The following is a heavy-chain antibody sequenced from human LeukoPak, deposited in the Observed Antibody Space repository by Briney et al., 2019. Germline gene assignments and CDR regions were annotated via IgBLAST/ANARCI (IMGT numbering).Heavy chain of an antibody. J-gene: IGHJ4*02. CDR2: ISYDGSNK. D-gene: IGHD2-2*01. CDR3: ARGVGCSSTSCYYSDY. Sequence: GGSLRLSCAASGFTFSSYAMHWVRQAPGKGLEWVAVISYDGSNKYYADSVKGRFTISRDNAKNSLYLQMNSLRAEDTAVYYCARGVGCSSTSCYYSDYWGQGTLVIVSS. CDR1: GFTFSSYA. V-gene: IGHV3-30-3*01.